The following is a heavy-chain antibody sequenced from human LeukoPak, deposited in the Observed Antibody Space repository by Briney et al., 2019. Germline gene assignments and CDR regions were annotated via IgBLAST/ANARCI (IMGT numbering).Heavy chain of an antibody. CDR2: INHSGST. J-gene: IGHJ4*02. CDR3: ARALRGRQFDY. Sequence: SETLSLTCTVYGGSFSGYYWSWIRQPPGKGLEWIGEINHSGSTNYNPSLKSRVTISVDTSKNQFSLKLSSVTAADTAVYYCARALRGRQFDYWGQGTLVTVSS. CDR1: GGSFSGYY. V-gene: IGHV4-34*01.